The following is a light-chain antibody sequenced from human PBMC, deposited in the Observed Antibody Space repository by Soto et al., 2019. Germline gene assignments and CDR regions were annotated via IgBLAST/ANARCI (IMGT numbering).Light chain of an antibody. CDR3: QSYDSSLSGYV. CDR2: ENN. Sequence: QSVLTQPPSVSEAPGQRVTISCTGSSSNIGAGYEAHWYQQVPGTAPKLLIYENNNRPSGVPDRLSGSKSGTSASLAIPGLQAEDGAEYYCQSYDSSLSGYVFGTGTKVTVL. V-gene: IGLV1-40*01. J-gene: IGLJ1*01. CDR1: SSNIGAGYE.